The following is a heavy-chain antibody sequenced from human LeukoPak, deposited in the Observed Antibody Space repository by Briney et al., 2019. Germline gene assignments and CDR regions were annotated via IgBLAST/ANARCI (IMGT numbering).Heavy chain of an antibody. CDR3: ASGYGDYWFDP. Sequence: SETLSLTCTVSGGSISRDFWSWIRQPPGKGLEWIGYIYYTGSTNYNPSLKSRVTISIDTSKNQFSLRLSSVTAADTAVYYCASGYGDYWFDPWGQGTLVPVSS. CDR2: IYYTGST. CDR1: GGSISRDF. D-gene: IGHD4-17*01. J-gene: IGHJ5*02. V-gene: IGHV4-59*01.